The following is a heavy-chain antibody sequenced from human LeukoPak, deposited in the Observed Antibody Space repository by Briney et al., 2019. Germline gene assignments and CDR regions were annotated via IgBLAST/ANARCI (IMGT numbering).Heavy chain of an antibody. CDR3: ARHGLDSGIYDYMDV. J-gene: IGHJ6*03. Sequence: SETLSLTCAVYGGSFSGYYWSWIRQPPGKGLEWIGEINHSGSTYYNPSLKSRVTISVDTSKNQFSLKLSSVTAADTAVYYCARHGLDSGIYDYMDVWGKGTTVTISS. V-gene: IGHV4-34*01. CDR1: GGSFSGYY. CDR2: INHSGST. D-gene: IGHD1-26*01.